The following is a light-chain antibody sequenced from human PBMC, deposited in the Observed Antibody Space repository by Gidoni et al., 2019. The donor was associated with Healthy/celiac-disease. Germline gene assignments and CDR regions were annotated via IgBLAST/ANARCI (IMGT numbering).Light chain of an antibody. Sequence: GDRVTITCQASQDISNYLNWYQQKPGKAPKLLIYDASNLETGVPSRFSGSGSGTDFTFTISSLQPEDIATYYCQQYGNLPPLTFGGGTKVEIK. V-gene: IGKV1-33*01. CDR3: QQYGNLPPLT. CDR2: DAS. CDR1: QDISNY. J-gene: IGKJ4*01.